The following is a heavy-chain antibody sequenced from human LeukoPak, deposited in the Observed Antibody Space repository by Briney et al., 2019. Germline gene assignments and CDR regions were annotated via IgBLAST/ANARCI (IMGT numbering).Heavy chain of an antibody. J-gene: IGHJ4*02. Sequence: SGGSLRLSCAASGFTFSSYVMNWVRQAPGKGLEWVSSITGNSNYIYYADSVKGRFTISRDNAKNSLYLQMSSLRAEDTAVYYCARVKFTDFDYWGQGTLVTVSS. CDR2: ITGNSNYI. CDR1: GFTFSSYV. V-gene: IGHV3-21*01. CDR3: ARVKFTDFDY.